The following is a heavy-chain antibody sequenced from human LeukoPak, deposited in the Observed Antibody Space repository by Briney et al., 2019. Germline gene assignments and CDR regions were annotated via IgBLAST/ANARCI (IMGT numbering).Heavy chain of an antibody. CDR1: GGSVSISSYY. D-gene: IGHD2-15*01. J-gene: IGHJ4*02. CDR3: ARGLGRAFDY. CDR2: IYYSGTT. V-gene: IGHV4-39*07. Sequence: SETLSLTCSVSGGSVSISSYYWGWIRQPPGKGLEWIGSIYYSGTTYYNPSLKSRVTISVDTSKNQFSLKLSSVTAADTAVYYCARGLGRAFDYWGQGTLVTVSS.